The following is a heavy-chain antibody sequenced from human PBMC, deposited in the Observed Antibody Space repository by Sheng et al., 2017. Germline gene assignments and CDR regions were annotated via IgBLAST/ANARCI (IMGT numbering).Heavy chain of an antibody. CDR2: INRDGSST. J-gene: IGHJ6*03. Sequence: EIQLVESGGGLVQPGGSLRLSCVASGLTFRTYKMHWVRQAPGKGLVWVSRINRDGSSTTYADSMKGRFTISRDNAKNTLFLQMNSLSAEDTAVYYCARGFYYMDVWGQGTTVTVSS. CDR3: ARGFYYMDV. V-gene: IGHV3-74*01. CDR1: GLTFRTYK.